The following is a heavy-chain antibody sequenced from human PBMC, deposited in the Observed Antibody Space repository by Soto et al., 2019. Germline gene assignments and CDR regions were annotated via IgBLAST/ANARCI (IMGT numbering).Heavy chain of an antibody. J-gene: IGHJ4*02. CDR3: ARNDDSSGYYYLYY. CDR2: IDWDDDK. CDR1: GFSLSTSGMC. V-gene: IGHV2-70*01. Sequence: SGPTLVNPTQTLTLTCTFSGFSLSTSGMCVSWIRQPPGKALEWLALIDWDDDKYYSTSLKTRLTISKDTSKNQVVLTMINMDPVDTATYYCARNDDSSGYYYLYYWGQGTLVTVSS. D-gene: IGHD3-22*01.